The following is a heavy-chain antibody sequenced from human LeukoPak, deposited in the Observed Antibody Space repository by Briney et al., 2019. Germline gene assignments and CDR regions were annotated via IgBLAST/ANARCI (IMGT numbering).Heavy chain of an antibody. CDR1: GYTFTSYG. J-gene: IGHJ4*02. Sequence: ASVKVSCKASGYTFTSYGISWVRQAPGQGLEWMGWISAYNGNTNYAQKLQGRVTMTTDTSTSTAYMELRSLGSDDTAVYYCARVDYYDSSGYLGYWGQGTLVTVSS. CDR3: ARVDYYDSSGYLGY. CDR2: ISAYNGNT. V-gene: IGHV1-18*01. D-gene: IGHD3-22*01.